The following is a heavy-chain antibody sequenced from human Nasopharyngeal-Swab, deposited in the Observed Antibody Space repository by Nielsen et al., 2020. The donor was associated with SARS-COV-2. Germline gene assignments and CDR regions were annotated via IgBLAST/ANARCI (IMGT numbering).Heavy chain of an antibody. CDR3: AATSVLRFLEWLNNWFDP. Sequence: GSLRLSCTVSGGSISSSSYYWGRIRQPPGKGLEWIGSIYYSGSTYYNPSLKSRVTISVDTSKNQFSLKLSSVTAADTAVYYCAATSVLRFLEWLNNWFDPWGQGTLVTVSS. V-gene: IGHV4-39*01. D-gene: IGHD3-3*01. CDR1: GGSISSSSYY. CDR2: IYYSGST. J-gene: IGHJ5*02.